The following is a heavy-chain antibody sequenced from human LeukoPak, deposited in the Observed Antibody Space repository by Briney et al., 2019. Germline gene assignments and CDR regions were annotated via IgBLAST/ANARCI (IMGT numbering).Heavy chain of an antibody. CDR3: ARQGITIFGAVRDAFDI. V-gene: IGHV5-51*01. Sequence: PGESLKISCKGSGYSFTSYWIGWVRQMPGKGLEWMGIIYPGDSDTRYSPSFQGQVTISADKSISTAYLQWSSLKASDTAMYYCARQGITIFGAVRDAFDIWGQGTMVTVSS. J-gene: IGHJ3*02. D-gene: IGHD3-3*01. CDR1: GYSFTSYW. CDR2: IYPGDSDT.